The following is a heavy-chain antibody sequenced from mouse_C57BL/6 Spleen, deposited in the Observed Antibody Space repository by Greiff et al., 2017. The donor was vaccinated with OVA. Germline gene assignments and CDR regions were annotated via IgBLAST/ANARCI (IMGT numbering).Heavy chain of an antibody. Sequence: QVQLQQSGPELVKPGASVKISCKASGYAFSSSWMNWVKQRPGKGLEWIGRIYPGDGDTNYNGKFKGKATLTADKSSSTAYMQLSSLTSEDSAVYFCACSNYVWFAYWGQGTLVTVSA. D-gene: IGHD2-5*01. CDR2: IYPGDGDT. J-gene: IGHJ3*01. V-gene: IGHV1-82*01. CDR3: ACSNYVWFAY. CDR1: GYAFSSSW.